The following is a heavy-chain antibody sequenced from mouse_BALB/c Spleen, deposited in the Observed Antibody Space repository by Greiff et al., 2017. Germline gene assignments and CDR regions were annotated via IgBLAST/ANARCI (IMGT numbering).Heavy chain of an antibody. V-gene: IGHV5-6-3*01. Sequence: EVKVEESGGGLVQPGGSLKLSCAASGFTFSSYGMSWVRQTPDKRLELVATINSNGGSTYYPDSVKGRFTISRDNAKNTLYLQMSSLKSEDTAMYYCARDGIPYYYGSSYLAWFAYWGQGTLVTVSA. CDR2: INSNGGST. D-gene: IGHD1-1*01. CDR3: ARDGIPYYYGSSYLAWFAY. J-gene: IGHJ3*01. CDR1: GFTFSSYG.